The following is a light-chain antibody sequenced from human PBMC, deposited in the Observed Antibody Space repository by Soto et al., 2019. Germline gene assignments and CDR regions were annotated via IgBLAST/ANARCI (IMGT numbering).Light chain of an antibody. J-gene: IGKJ2*01. CDR1: QSVLYSSNNKNY. CDR2: WAS. Sequence: DIVMTQSPDSLAVSLGERATINCKSSQSVLYSSNNKNYLGWYQQRPGQTPKLLIYWASTRDSGVPDRFSGHGSGTDFTLTISSLQAEDVAVYYCQQHYSPPYTFGQGTRLEIK. V-gene: IGKV4-1*01. CDR3: QQHYSPPYT.